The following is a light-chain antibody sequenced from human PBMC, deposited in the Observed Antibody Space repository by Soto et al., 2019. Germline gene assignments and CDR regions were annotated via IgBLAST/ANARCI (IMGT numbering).Light chain of an antibody. CDR3: CSFAHPDTLV. Sequence: QSALTQPASVSGSPGQSITISCTGSSSEIGRSNLVSCYQHPPGKAPNLMIYEGTKRPSGVSDRFSGSKSGSTASLTIAGLQADDEADYHSCSFAHPDTLVFGGGTKVTVL. V-gene: IGLV2-23*01. J-gene: IGLJ3*02. CDR2: EGT. CDR1: SSEIGRSNL.